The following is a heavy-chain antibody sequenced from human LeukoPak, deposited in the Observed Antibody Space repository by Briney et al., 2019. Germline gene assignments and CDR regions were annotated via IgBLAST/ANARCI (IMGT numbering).Heavy chain of an antibody. Sequence: PSETLSLTCTVSGGSITSYYWSWIRQPPGKGLEWIGYIYYSGSTNYNPSLKSRVTISVDTSKNQFSLKLSSVTAADTAVYCCARQPAASYYYYYGMDVWGQGTTVTVSS. V-gene: IGHV4-59*01. D-gene: IGHD2-2*01. CDR2: IYYSGST. CDR3: ARQPAASYYYYYGMDV. CDR1: GGSITSYY. J-gene: IGHJ6*02.